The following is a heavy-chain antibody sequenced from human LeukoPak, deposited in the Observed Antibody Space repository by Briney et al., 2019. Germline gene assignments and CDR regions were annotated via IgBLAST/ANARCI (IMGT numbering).Heavy chain of an antibody. CDR2: INPSGGST. J-gene: IGHJ4*02. Sequence: ASVKLSCKASGYTFTSYYIQWVRQAPGQGLEWMGVINPSGGSTSYAQKFQGRVTMARDTSTSTVYMELSSLTSEDTAVYYCARVMQLWDPFEYWGQGTLVTVSP. CDR3: ARVMQLWDPFEY. D-gene: IGHD5-18*01. CDR1: GYTFTSYY. V-gene: IGHV1-46*01.